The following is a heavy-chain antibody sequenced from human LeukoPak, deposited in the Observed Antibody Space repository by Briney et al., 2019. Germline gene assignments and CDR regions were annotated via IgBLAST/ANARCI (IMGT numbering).Heavy chain of an antibody. Sequence: GGSLRLSCAASGFTFSSYSMTWVRQAPGKGLEWVSSISSSSSYIYYADSVKGRFTISRDNAKNSLYLQMNSLRAEDTAVYYYARDKLEWLLGYFDYWGQGTLVTVSS. CDR2: ISSSSSYI. CDR3: ARDKLEWLLGYFDY. V-gene: IGHV3-21*01. D-gene: IGHD3-3*01. J-gene: IGHJ4*02. CDR1: GFTFSSYS.